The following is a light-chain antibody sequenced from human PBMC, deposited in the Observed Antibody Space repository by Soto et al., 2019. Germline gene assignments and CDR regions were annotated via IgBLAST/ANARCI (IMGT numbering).Light chain of an antibody. CDR2: EVN. CDR1: GSDVGGNNY. J-gene: IGLJ2*01. V-gene: IGLV2-8*01. CDR3: NSYVGNTNNVV. Sequence: QSALTQPPSASGSPGQSVTISCTGTGSDVGGNNYVSWYQQHPGKAPKLMIYEVNKRPSGVPDRFSGSKSGNTASLTVSGLQADDEADYYCNSYVGNTNNVVFGGSTQLTGL.